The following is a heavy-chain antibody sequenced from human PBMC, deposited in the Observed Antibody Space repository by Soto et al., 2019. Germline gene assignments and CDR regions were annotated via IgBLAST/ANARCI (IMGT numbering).Heavy chain of an antibody. CDR3: ARGGCSSTSCYYGMDV. J-gene: IGHJ6*02. Sequence: QVQLVQSGAEVKKPGASVKVSCKASGYTFTSYAMHWVRQATGQRLEWMGWINAGNGNTKYSQKFQGRVTITRDTSASTAYMELSSLRSEDTAVYYCARGGCSSTSCYYGMDVWGQGTTVTVSS. CDR2: INAGNGNT. D-gene: IGHD2-2*01. V-gene: IGHV1-3*01. CDR1: GYTFTSYA.